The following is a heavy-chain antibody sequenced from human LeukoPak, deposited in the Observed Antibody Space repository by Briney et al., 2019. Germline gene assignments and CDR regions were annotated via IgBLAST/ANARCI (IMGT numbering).Heavy chain of an antibody. CDR3: ARQESGFTFDNWFDP. D-gene: IGHD3-16*01. Sequence: LGESLKISCKGSGYSFTSYWIGWVRQMPGKGLEWMGIIYPGDSDTRYSPSFQGQVTISADKSISTAYLQWSSLKASDTAMYYCARQESGFTFDNWFDPWGQGTLVTVSS. CDR2: IYPGDSDT. CDR1: GYSFTSYW. J-gene: IGHJ5*02. V-gene: IGHV5-51*01.